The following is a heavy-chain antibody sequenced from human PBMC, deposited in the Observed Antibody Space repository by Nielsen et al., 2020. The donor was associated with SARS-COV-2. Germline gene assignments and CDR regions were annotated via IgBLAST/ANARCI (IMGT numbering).Heavy chain of an antibody. CDR2: INHSGST. D-gene: IGHD5-24*01. V-gene: IGHV4-39*07. Sequence: SETLSLTCTVSGGSISSSSYYWGWIRQPPGKGLEWIGEINHSGSTNYNPSLKSRVTISVDTSKNQFSLKLSSVTAADTAVYYCARVFPRMATRRQYYFDYWGQGTLVTVSS. CDR3: ARVFPRMATRRQYYFDY. J-gene: IGHJ4*02. CDR1: GGSISSSSYY.